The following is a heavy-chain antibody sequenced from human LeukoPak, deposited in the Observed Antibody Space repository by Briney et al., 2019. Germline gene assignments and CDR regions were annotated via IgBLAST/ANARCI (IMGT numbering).Heavy chain of an antibody. Sequence: GGSLRLSCVASGFTFDDYAMHWVRQGPGKGLEWVSGISWNSGSIGYADSVKGRFSISRDNAKNSPYLQMNSLRAEDTALYYCARDQSYYYGSGSYGVDYWGQGTLVTVSS. CDR1: GFTFDDYA. CDR3: ARDQSYYYGSGSYGVDY. D-gene: IGHD3-10*01. J-gene: IGHJ4*02. CDR2: ISWNSGSI. V-gene: IGHV3-9*01.